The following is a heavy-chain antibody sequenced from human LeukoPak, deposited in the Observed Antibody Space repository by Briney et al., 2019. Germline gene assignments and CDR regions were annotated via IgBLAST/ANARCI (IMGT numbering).Heavy chain of an antibody. V-gene: IGHV3-43*02. CDR2: ISGDGGDT. D-gene: IGHD1-1*01. Sequence: PGGSLRLSCAASGFTFDDYGMHWVRQVPGQGLDWVALISGDGGDTYYADSVRGRFTISRDNSENSLFLQMNSLRPEDTALYYCAKDRLYSGTTFDSWGQGTLATVSS. CDR3: AKDRLYSGTTFDS. J-gene: IGHJ4*02. CDR1: GFTFDDYG.